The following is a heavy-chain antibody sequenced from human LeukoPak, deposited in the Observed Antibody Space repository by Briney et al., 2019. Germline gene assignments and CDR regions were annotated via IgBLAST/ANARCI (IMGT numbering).Heavy chain of an antibody. Sequence: GGSLRLSCAASGFTVSSNYMSWVRQAPGKGLEWVSVIYSGGSTYYADSVKGRFTISRDNSKNTLYLQMNSLRAEDTAVYYCAKDFGDFFPPLFDSWGHGTLVTVSS. D-gene: IGHD4-17*01. CDR3: AKDFGDFFPPLFDS. CDR2: IYSGGST. J-gene: IGHJ4*01. V-gene: IGHV3-53*01. CDR1: GFTVSSNY.